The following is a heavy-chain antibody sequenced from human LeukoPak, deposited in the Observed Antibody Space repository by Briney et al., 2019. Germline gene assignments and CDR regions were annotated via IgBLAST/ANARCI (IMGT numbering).Heavy chain of an antibody. V-gene: IGHV3-21*01. CDR2: ISSSSSYI. CDR1: GFTLSSYS. J-gene: IGHJ4*02. Sequence: GGSLRLSCAASGFTLSSYSMNWVRQAPGKGLEWVSSISSSSSYIYYADSVKGRFTISRDNAKNSLYLQMNSLRAEDTAVYYCARGQQLGTFDYWGQGTLVTVSS. CDR3: ARGQQLGTFDY. D-gene: IGHD6-13*01.